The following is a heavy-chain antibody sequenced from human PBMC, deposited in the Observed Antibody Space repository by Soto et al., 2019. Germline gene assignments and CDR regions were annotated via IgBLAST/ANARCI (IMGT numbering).Heavy chain of an antibody. V-gene: IGHV2-5*02. CDR3: AHRRTYGSGSYSFGY. D-gene: IGHD3-10*01. Sequence: QITLKESGPTLVKPTQTLTLTCTFSGFSLSTSGVGVAWIRQPPGKALEWLALIYWDDDKPYSPSLKSRLTTTKDTSKIQVVLTMTNMDPVDTATYYCAHRRTYGSGSYSFGYSGQGTLVTVSS. J-gene: IGHJ4*02. CDR2: IYWDDDK. CDR1: GFSLSTSGVG.